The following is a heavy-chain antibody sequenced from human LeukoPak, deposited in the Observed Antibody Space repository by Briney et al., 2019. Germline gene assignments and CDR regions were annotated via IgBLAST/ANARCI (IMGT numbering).Heavy chain of an antibody. CDR3: AKDADGEWLRLFDY. V-gene: IGHV3-23*01. J-gene: IGHJ4*02. CDR2: MKGTGER. Sequence: GGSLTLSCAASGLSFRTFAMSWVRQAPARGLEWLSSMKGTGERFYGDSVRGRFTISRDNSKNTLYLQMNSLSAEDTAVYYCAKDADGEWLRLFDYWGQGTLVTVSS. CDR1: GLSFRTFA. D-gene: IGHD5-12*01.